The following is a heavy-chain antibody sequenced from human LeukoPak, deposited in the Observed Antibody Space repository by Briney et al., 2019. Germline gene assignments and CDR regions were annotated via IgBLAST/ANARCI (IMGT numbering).Heavy chain of an antibody. CDR2: ISSGGDNT. D-gene: IGHD4-23*01. V-gene: IGHV3-23*01. J-gene: IGHJ4*02. CDR1: GFTFSSHA. CDR3: ARDPDYGGKLDY. Sequence: GGSLRLSCAASGFTFSSHAMSWVRQAPGKGLEWVSAISSGGDNTYYADSVKGRFTISRDNSKSTLYLQMNSLRAEDTAVYYCARDPDYGGKLDYWGQGTLVTVSS.